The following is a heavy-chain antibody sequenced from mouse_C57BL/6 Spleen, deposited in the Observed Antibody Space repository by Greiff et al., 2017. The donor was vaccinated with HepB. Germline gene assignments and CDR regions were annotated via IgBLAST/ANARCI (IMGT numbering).Heavy chain of an antibody. Sequence: QVQLKQSGPELVKPGASVKISCKASGYSFTSYYIHWVKKRPTQGLEWIGWIYPGSGNTKYNEKFKGKATLTADTSSSTAYMQLSSLTSEDSAVYYCARYSNYFAYWGQGTLVTVSA. V-gene: IGHV1-66*01. J-gene: IGHJ3*01. CDR3: ARYSNYFAY. D-gene: IGHD2-5*01. CDR2: IYPGSGNT. CDR1: GYSFTSYY.